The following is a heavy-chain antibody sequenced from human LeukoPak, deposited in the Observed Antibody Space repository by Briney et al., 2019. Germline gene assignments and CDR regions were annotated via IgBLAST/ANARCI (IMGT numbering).Heavy chain of an antibody. D-gene: IGHD3-22*01. CDR1: GFTFSSYA. CDR2: ISGSGGST. J-gene: IGHJ5*02. Sequence: PGGSLRLSCAASGFTFSSYAMSWVRQAPGKGLEWVSAISGSGGSTYYADSVKGRFTISRDNSKNTLYLQMNSLRAEDTAVYYCAKDLDKYYDRSGYYNPTWFDPWGQGTLVTVSS. CDR3: AKDLDKYYDRSGYYNPTWFDP. V-gene: IGHV3-23*01.